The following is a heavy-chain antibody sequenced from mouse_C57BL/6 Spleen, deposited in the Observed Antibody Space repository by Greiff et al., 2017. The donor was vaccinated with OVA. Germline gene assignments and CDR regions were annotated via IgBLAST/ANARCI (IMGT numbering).Heavy chain of an antibody. CDR1: GYTFTDYY. CDR2: INPYNGGT. CDR3: ARRGYDYDGDYYAMDY. V-gene: IGHV1-19*01. J-gene: IGHJ4*01. D-gene: IGHD2-4*01. Sequence: VQLKQSGPVLVKPGASVKMSCKASGYTFTDYYMNWVKQSHGKSLEWIGVINPYNGGTSYNQKFKGKATLTVDKSSSTAYMELNSLTSEDSAVYYCARRGYDYDGDYYAMDYWGQGTSVTVSS.